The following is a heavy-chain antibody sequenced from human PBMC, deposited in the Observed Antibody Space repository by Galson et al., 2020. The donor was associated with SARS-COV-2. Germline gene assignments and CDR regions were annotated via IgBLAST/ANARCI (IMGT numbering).Heavy chain of an antibody. V-gene: IGHV3-30-3*01. Sequence: GGSLRLSCAASGFTFSTYAMHWVRQAPGKGPEWVAVISYDGSNQYYTDSVKGRFTISRDNSKNTLYLQMNSLRAEDTAVYYCARGPVYDYIWGSANWFDPWGQGTLITVSS. CDR2: ISYDGSNQ. D-gene: IGHD3-16*01. CDR1: GFTFSTYA. CDR3: ARGPVYDYIWGSANWFDP. J-gene: IGHJ5*02.